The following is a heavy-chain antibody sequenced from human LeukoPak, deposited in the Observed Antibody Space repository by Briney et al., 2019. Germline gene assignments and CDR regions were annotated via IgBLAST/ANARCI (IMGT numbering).Heavy chain of an antibody. CDR2: ISSSSSYI. J-gene: IGHJ6*03. V-gene: IGHV3-21*01. CDR3: ARDVNLGSAMDV. D-gene: IGHD2-15*01. CDR1: GFTFSSYS. Sequence: AGGSLRLSCAASGFTFSSYSMNWVRQAPGKGLEWVSSISSSSSYIYYADSVKGRFTISRDNAKNSLYLQMNSLRAEDTAVYYCARDVNLGSAMDVWGKGTTVTVSS.